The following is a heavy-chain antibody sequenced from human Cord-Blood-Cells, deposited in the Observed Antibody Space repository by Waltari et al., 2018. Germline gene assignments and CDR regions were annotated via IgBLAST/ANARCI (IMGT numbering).Heavy chain of an antibody. J-gene: IGHJ6*02. CDR2: IIPIFVKD. Sequence: QVQLVQSGAEVKKPGSSVKVSCKASGGTFSSYAISWVRQAPGQGLEWMGGIIPIFVKDNDVQKCQCRVTMTADDSTSTAYMEVRSLRCEDTAVYYCARGAYDSSGYYYYYYYGMDVWGQGTTVTVSS. CDR3: ARGAYDSSGYYYYYYYGMDV. D-gene: IGHD3-22*01. V-gene: IGHV1-69*01. CDR1: GGTFSSYA.